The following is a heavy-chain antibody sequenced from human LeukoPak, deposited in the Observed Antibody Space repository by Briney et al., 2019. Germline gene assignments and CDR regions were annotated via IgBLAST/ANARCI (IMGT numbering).Heavy chain of an antibody. CDR1: RYTFTSYY. V-gene: IGHV1-46*01. Sequence: ASVKVSCKASRYTFTSYYMHWVRQAPGQGLEWMGIINPSGGSTSYAQKFQGRVTMTRDTSTSTVYMELSSLRSEDTAVYYCARDFAYYEILTGYYTQNWFDPWGQGTLVTVSS. J-gene: IGHJ5*02. D-gene: IGHD3-9*01. CDR3: ARDFAYYEILTGYYTQNWFDP. CDR2: INPSGGST.